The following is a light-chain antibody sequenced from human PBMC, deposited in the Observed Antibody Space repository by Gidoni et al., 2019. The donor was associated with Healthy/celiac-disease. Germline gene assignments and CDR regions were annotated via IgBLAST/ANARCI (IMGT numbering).Light chain of an antibody. J-gene: IGLJ1*01. CDR1: SSDGGGYNY. V-gene: IGLV2-14*01. CDR3: SSYTSSSTLLYV. Sequence: QSARTQPASVSGSPGQSSTISCTGTSSDGGGYNYVSWYQQHPGKAPKLMIYDVSNRPSGVSNRFSGSKSGNTASLTISGLQAEDEADYYCSSYTSSSTLLYVFGTGTKVTVL. CDR2: DVS.